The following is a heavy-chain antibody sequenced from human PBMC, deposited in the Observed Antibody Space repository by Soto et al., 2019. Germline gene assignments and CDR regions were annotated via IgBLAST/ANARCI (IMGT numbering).Heavy chain of an antibody. V-gene: IGHV1-8*01. D-gene: IGHD3-9*01. J-gene: IGHJ5*02. CDR1: GYTFTSYD. Sequence: ASVKVSCKASGYTFTSYDINWVRQATGQGLEWMGWMNPNSGNTGYAQKFQGRVTMTRNTSISTAYMELSSLRSEDTAVYYCARGGRHDILTGYWFDPWGQGTLFTVYS. CDR2: MNPNSGNT. CDR3: ARGGRHDILTGYWFDP.